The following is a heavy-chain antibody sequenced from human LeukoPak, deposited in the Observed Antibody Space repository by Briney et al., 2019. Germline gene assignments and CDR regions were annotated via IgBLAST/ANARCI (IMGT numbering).Heavy chain of an antibody. CDR1: GYTFTGYY. V-gene: IGHV1-2*02. CDR2: INPNSGGT. J-gene: IGHJ4*02. Sequence: GASVKVSCKASGYTFTGYYMHWVRQAPGQGLEWMGWINPNSGGTNYAQKFQGRVTMTRDTSISTAYMELSRLRSDDTAVYYCARAVAGTPQSFDYWGQGTLVTVSS. D-gene: IGHD6-19*01. CDR3: ARAVAGTPQSFDY.